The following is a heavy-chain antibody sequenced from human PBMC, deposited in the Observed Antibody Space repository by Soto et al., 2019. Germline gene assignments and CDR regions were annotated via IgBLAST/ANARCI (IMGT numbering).Heavy chain of an antibody. J-gene: IGHJ4*02. Sequence: QVHLKESGPGLVKPSETLSVPCDVSGASVSNDIWWSWVRRAPGGGLEWIGEIHHLGYTTYTPSLRSRGSMSVDRSKNQFFLTLYSVTAADTAVYYCTKNSAYALDYWGQGDLVTVSS. D-gene: IGHD2-8*01. V-gene: IGHV4-4*02. CDR1: GASVSNDIW. CDR3: TKNSAYALDY. CDR2: IHHLGYT.